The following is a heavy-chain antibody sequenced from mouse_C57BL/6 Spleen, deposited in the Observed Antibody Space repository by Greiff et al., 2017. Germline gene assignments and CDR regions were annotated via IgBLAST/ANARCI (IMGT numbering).Heavy chain of an antibody. V-gene: IGHV1-22*01. CDR2: INPNNGGT. D-gene: IGHD1-1*01. CDR3: AEGYYGSSYAFDV. Sequence: VQLQQSGPELVKPGASVKMSCKASGYTFTDYNMHWVKQSHGKSLEWIGYINPNNGGTSYNQKFKGKATLTVNKSSSTAYMELRSLTSEDSAVYYCAEGYYGSSYAFDVWGTGTTVTVSS. CDR1: GYTFTDYN. J-gene: IGHJ1*03.